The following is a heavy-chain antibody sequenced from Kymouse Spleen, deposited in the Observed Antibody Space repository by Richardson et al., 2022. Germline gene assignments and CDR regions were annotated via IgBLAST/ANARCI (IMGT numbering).Heavy chain of an antibody. Sequence: EVQLVESGGGLVQPGGSLRLSCAASGFTFSSYDMHWVRQATGKGLEWVSAIGTAGDTYYPGSVKGRFTISRENAKNSLYLQMNSLRAGDTAVYYCARDDTMTGAFDIWGQGTMVTVSS. J-gene: IGHJ3*02. D-gene: IGHD3-22*01. CDR1: GFTFSSYD. CDR2: IGTAGDT. V-gene: IGHV3-13*01. CDR3: ARDDTMTGAFDI.